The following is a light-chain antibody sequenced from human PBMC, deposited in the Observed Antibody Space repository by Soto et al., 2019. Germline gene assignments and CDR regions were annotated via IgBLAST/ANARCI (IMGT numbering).Light chain of an antibody. J-gene: IGKJ1*01. V-gene: IGKV1-39*01. Sequence: DIQMTQSPSSLSASVGDRVTITCRASQSISTFLNWYQQKPGKAPKLLIYAASTLQSGVPSGFSGSGSGTDFALTNSSLQPGDFATYYCQQSYTTPQSWTFGQGTKVKSK. CDR2: AAS. CDR1: QSISTF. CDR3: QQSYTTPQSWT.